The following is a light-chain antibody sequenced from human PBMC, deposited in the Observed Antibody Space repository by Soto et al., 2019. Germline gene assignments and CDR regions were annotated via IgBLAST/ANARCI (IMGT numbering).Light chain of an antibody. V-gene: IGLV1-44*01. Sequence: QSVLTQPPSASGTPGQRVTISCSGSSSNIGSNTVNWYQQLPGTAPKLLIYRSNQRPSGVPDRFSGSKSGTSASLVISGLQSEDEADYYCAAWDDSLNGLVFGGGTKLTVL. CDR2: RSN. CDR3: AAWDDSLNGLV. J-gene: IGLJ3*02. CDR1: SSNIGSNT.